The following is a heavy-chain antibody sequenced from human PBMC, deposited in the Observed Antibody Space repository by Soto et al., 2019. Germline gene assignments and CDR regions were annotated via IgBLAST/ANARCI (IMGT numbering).Heavy chain of an antibody. V-gene: IGHV1-46*01. CDR2: VNPTVGTT. Sequence: ASVKVSCKTSGYTFTRYFMHWVRQAPGQGLEWMGVVNPTVGTTTYAQKFQGRVTMTRDTSTSTVYMELSSLRSDDTALYYCARDSYSSSSPQYYFDYWGQGTLVTVSS. D-gene: IGHD6-13*01. CDR1: GYTFTRYF. CDR3: ARDSYSSSSPQYYFDY. J-gene: IGHJ4*02.